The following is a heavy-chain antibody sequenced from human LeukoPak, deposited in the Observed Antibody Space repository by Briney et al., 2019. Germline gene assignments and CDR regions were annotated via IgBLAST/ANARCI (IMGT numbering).Heavy chain of an antibody. CDR1: GFTFSSYW. Sequence: GGSLRLSCAASGFTFSSYWMSWVRQAPGKGLEWVANIKQDGSEKYYVDSVKGRFTISRGNAKNSLYLQMNSLRAEDTAVYYCAREGYCSSTSCRYLYYYYYYYMDVWGKGTTVTVSS. CDR2: IKQDGSEK. J-gene: IGHJ6*03. V-gene: IGHV3-7*01. D-gene: IGHD2-2*01. CDR3: AREGYCSSTSCRYLYYYYYYYMDV.